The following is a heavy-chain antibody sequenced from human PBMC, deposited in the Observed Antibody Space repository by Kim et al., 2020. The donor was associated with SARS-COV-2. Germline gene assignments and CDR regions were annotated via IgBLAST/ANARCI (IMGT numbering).Heavy chain of an antibody. CDR1: GFTFSSYG. CDR2: ISYDGSNK. J-gene: IGHJ3*02. Sequence: GGSLRLSCAASGFTFSSYGMHWVRQAPGKGLEWVAVISYDGSNKYYADSVKGRFTISRDNSKNTLYLQMNSLRAEDTAVYYCAKDVLLLGVDDAFDIWG. V-gene: IGHV3-30*18. D-gene: IGHD2-2*01. CDR3: AKDVLLLGVDDAFDI.